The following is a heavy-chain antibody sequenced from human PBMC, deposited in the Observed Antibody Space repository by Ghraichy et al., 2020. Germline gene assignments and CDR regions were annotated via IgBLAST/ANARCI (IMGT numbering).Heavy chain of an antibody. D-gene: IGHD2-8*01. J-gene: IGHJ4*02. Sequence: GGSLRLSCAASGFTFSSYAMSWVRQAPGKGLEWVSAISGSGGSTYYADSVKGRFTISRDNSKNTLYLQMNSLRAEDTAVYYCAKDRRPQGYCTNGVCTLRDYWGQGTLVTVSS. CDR1: GFTFSSYA. CDR2: ISGSGGST. V-gene: IGHV3-23*01. CDR3: AKDRRPQGYCTNGVCTLRDY.